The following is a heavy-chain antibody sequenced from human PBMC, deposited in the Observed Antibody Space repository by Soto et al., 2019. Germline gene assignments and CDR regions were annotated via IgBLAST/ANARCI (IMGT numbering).Heavy chain of an antibody. V-gene: IGHV4-31*03. D-gene: IGHD5-18*01. CDR1: GGSISSCGYY. J-gene: IGHJ4*02. CDR3: ARDRGYSYGYGFDY. CDR2: IYYSGST. Sequence: SETLSLTCTVSGGSISSCGYYWSWIRQHPGKGLEWIGYIYYSGSTYYNPSLKSRVTISVDTSKNQFSLKLSSVTAADTAVYYCARDRGYSYGYGFDYWGQGTLVTVSS.